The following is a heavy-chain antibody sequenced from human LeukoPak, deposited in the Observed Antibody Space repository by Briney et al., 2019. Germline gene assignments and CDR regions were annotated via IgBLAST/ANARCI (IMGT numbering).Heavy chain of an antibody. CDR3: ARDGRFVVGATDY. CDR2: ISSSGSTI. J-gene: IGHJ4*02. Sequence: GGSLRLSCAASGFTFSDYYISWLRQAPGKGLEWVSYISSSGSTIYYADSVKGRFTISRDNAKNSLYLQMNSLRAEDTAVYYCARDGRFVVGATDYWGQGTLVTVSS. D-gene: IGHD1-26*01. CDR1: GFTFSDYY. V-gene: IGHV3-11*04.